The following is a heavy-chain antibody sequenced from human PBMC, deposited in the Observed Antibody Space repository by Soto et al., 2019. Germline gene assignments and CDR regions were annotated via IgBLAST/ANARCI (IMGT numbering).Heavy chain of an antibody. V-gene: IGHV3-23*01. CDR3: AKVGPIFFRYYYYGMDV. CDR2: ISGSGGST. CDR1: GFTFSSYA. Sequence: GGSLRLSCAASGFTFSSYAMSWVRQAPGKGLEWVSAISGSGGSTYYADSVKGRFTISRDNSKDTLYLQMNSLRAEDTAVYYCAKVGPIFFRYYYYGMDVWGQGTTVTVSS. D-gene: IGHD3-3*01. J-gene: IGHJ6*02.